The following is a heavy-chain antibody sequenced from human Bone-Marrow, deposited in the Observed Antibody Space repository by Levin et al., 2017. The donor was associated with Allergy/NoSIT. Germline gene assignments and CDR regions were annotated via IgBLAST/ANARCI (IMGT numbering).Heavy chain of an antibody. Sequence: SGGSLRLSCAASGFTFSSFEMDWVRQAPGKGLEWISYINSNGRTRHYADSVKGRFTVSRDNARNLLYLQMNSLRVEDTAVYYCARDGEWLPADWGQGTLVTVSS. V-gene: IGHV3-48*03. CDR2: INSNGRTR. CDR3: ARDGEWLPAD. D-gene: IGHD6-19*01. J-gene: IGHJ4*02. CDR1: GFTFSSFE.